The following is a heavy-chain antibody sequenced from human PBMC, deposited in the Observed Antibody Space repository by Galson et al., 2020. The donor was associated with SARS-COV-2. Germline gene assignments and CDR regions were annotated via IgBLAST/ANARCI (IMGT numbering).Heavy chain of an antibody. V-gene: IGHV6-1*01. CDR2: TYYTSKWHY. D-gene: IGHD1-26*01. CDR3: ARGPALRATANYYYFGFDV. Sequence: SQTLPLTCAISGDAVSSDNAAWNWIRHSPSRGLEWLGMTYYTSKWHYDYAVSVQSRVIINPDTSKNLFFLDLQSVTPEDSAVYYCARGPALRATANYYYFGFDVCGQGTTVTVSS. CDR1: GDAVSSDNAA. J-gene: IGHJ6*02.